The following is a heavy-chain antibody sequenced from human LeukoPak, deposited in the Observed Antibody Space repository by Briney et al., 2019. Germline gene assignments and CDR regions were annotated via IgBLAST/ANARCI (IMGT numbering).Heavy chain of an antibody. J-gene: IGHJ6*02. CDR1: GFTFSSYA. Sequence: PGGSLRLSCAASGFTFSSYAMHWVRQAPGKGLEYVSAISSNGGSTYYANSVKGRFTISRDNSKNTLYLQMGSLRAEDMAVYYCARDGPGITMVRGVPEDYYYYGMDVWGQGTTVTVSS. D-gene: IGHD3-10*01. CDR3: ARDGPGITMVRGVPEDYYYYGMDV. CDR2: ISSNGGST. V-gene: IGHV3-64*01.